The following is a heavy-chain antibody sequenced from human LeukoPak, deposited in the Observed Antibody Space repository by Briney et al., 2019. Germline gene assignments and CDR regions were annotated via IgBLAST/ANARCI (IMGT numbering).Heavy chain of an antibody. CDR2: IYYSRIP. D-gene: IGHD2-15*01. CDR1: VGSISSNNYY. V-gene: IGHV4-39*01. J-gene: IGHJ4*02. CDR3: ARQPTHQQGFCSGGSCSKFDY. Sequence: PSEPLSLTCTVSVGSISSNNYYWGWICQPAGEGVDWFGRIYYSRIPYYNPSLKSRVTISVDTSKNQFSLKLSSVTAADTAVYYCARQPTHQQGFCSGGSCSKFDYWGQGTLVTVSS.